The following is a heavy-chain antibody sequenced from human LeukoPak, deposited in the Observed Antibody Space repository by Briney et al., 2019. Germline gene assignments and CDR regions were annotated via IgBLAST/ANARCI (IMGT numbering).Heavy chain of an antibody. CDR1: GFAFNTYW. J-gene: IGHJ5*02. CDR3: ARDDCSGGSCYIWPTNWFDP. D-gene: IGHD2-15*01. Sequence: GGSLRLSCAASGFAFNTYWMHWVRQAPGTGLVWVSRINGDGSSTSYADFVKGRFTISRDNAKNSLYLQMNSLRAEDTAVYYCARDDCSGGSCYIWPTNWFDPWGQGTLVTVSS. CDR2: INGDGSST. V-gene: IGHV3-74*01.